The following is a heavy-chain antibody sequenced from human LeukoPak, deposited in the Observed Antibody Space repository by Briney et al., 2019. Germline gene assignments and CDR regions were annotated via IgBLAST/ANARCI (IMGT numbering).Heavy chain of an antibody. CDR2: IYYSGST. J-gene: IGHJ3*02. D-gene: IGHD3-3*01. CDR3: ARLFGGFTILGVATCAFDI. V-gene: IGHV4-39*01. Sequence: SAPLSLPCNASGGSISSSSYYWGWIRQPPGKGLARLGGIYYSGSTYYTPSLKSQITISIDTSKTQFSLKLSSVTAADTAVYYCARLFGGFTILGVATCAFDIWGQGTMVTASS. CDR1: GGSISSSSYY.